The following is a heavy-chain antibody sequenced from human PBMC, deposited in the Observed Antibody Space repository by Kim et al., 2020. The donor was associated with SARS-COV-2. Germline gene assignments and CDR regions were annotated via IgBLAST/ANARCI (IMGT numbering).Heavy chain of an antibody. V-gene: IGHV1-69*13. CDR3: ARLGAALTIFGVVSKTPYEHMDV. Sequence: SVKVSCKASGGTFSSYAISWVRQAPGQGLEWMGGIIPIFGTANYAQKFQGRVTITADESTSTAYMELSSLRSEDTAVYYCARLGAALTIFGVVSKTPYEHMDVWGQGTTVTVSS. CDR1: GGTFSSYA. J-gene: IGHJ6*02. CDR2: IIPIFGTA. D-gene: IGHD3-3*01.